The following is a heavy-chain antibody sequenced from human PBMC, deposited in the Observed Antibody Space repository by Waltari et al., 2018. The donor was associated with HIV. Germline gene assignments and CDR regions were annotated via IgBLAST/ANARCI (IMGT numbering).Heavy chain of an antibody. V-gene: IGHV4-38-2*02. CDR1: VYSISSAYY. Sequence: QVPLQASGPGLVKPSETLSLTCTVSVYSISSAYYWGWFRQPPEKGLEWIGSMYHSGSTYYNPSLKSRVTMSVDTSKNQFSLKLSSVTAADTAVYYCARRSGEYWYFDLWGRGTLVTVSS. J-gene: IGHJ2*01. CDR3: ARRSGEYWYFDL. CDR2: MYHSGST. D-gene: IGHD7-27*01.